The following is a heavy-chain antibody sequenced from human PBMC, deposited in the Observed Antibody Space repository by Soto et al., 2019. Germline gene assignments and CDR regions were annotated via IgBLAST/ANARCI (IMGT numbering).Heavy chain of an antibody. Sequence: GGSLRLSCAASGFTFSSYWMSWVRQAPGKGLEWVANIKQDGSEKYYVDSVKGRFTISRDNAKNSLYLQMNSLRAEDTAVYYCARDPARSEVVDYDILTGYPSEPSFDYWGQGTLVTVSS. D-gene: IGHD3-9*01. CDR2: IKQDGSEK. CDR3: ARDPARSEVVDYDILTGYPSEPSFDY. J-gene: IGHJ4*02. V-gene: IGHV3-7*01. CDR1: GFTFSSYW.